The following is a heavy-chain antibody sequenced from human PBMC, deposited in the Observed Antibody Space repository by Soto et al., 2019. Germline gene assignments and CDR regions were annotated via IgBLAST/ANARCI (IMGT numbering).Heavy chain of an antibody. CDR1: GGTFNRXX. V-gene: IGHV1-69*01. CDR2: IIPIFGTA. J-gene: IGHJ6*02. Sequence: VQLVQSGAEVKKPGSSVKLSCKASGGTFNRXXISWVRQAPGQXXXWMGGIIPIFGTANYAQKFQGRVAIIADESTSAAYMELRSLRSEDTAVYYCALWGFRDGNNSKYNYSGMDVWGQGTTVTVSS. D-gene: IGHD1-1*01. CDR3: ALWGFRDGNNSKYNYSGMDV.